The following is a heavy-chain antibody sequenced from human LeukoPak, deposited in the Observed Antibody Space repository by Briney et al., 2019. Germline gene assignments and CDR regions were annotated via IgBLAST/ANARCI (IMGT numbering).Heavy chain of an antibody. Sequence: SVKVSCKASGGTFSSYAISWVRQAPGQGLEWMGRIIPIFGTANYAQKFQGRVTSTTNESTSTAYMELSSLRSEDTAVYYCRVDYYDSSGFRSYAFDIWGQGTMVTVSS. CDR1: GGTFSSYA. V-gene: IGHV1-69*05. D-gene: IGHD3-22*01. J-gene: IGHJ3*02. CDR3: RVDYYDSSGFRSYAFDI. CDR2: IIPIFGTA.